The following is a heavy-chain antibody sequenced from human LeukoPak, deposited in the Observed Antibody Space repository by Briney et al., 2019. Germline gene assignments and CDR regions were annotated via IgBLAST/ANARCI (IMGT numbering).Heavy chain of an antibody. V-gene: IGHV3-64D*06. CDR2: ISSNGGRA. CDR1: GLAFSDYA. Sequence: GGSLRLSCSDSGLAFSDYAMHWVRQAPGKGLEYVSAISSNGGRAFYADSVKGRFAISRDNSKKTVYLQMYSLRADDTAVYYCVKDGGSGSYMNWYFDVWGRGTWVIVSS. J-gene: IGHJ2*01. CDR3: VKDGGSGSYMNWYFDV. D-gene: IGHD3-10*01.